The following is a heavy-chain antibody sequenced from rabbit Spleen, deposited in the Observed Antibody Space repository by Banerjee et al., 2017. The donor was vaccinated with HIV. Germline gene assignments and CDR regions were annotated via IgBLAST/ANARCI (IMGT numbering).Heavy chain of an antibody. Sequence: QSLEESGGGLVQPGGTLTLTCTASGFSFSSSKYMCWVRQAPGKGLEWIACIYAGSSDSTYYASWAKGRFTISKTSSTTVTLQMTTLTAADTATYFCARGPESGGGWVSIYRLDLWGPGTLVTVS. J-gene: IGHJ6*01. D-gene: IGHD1-1*01. CDR1: GFSFSSSKY. CDR2: IYAGSSDST. V-gene: IGHV1S40*01. CDR3: ARGPESGGGWVSIYRLDL.